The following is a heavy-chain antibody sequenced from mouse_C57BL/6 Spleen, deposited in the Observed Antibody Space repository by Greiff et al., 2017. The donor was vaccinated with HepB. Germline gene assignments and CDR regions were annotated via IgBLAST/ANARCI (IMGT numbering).Heavy chain of an antibody. Sequence: EVKLMESGPGLVKPSQSLSLTCSVTGYSITSGYYWNWIRQFPGNKLEWMGYISYDGSNNYNPSLKNRISITRDTSKNQFFLKLNSVTTEDTATYYCASGWDWFAYWGQGTLVTVSA. J-gene: IGHJ3*01. CDR2: ISYDGSN. CDR1: GYSITSGYY. V-gene: IGHV3-6*01. D-gene: IGHD2-3*01. CDR3: ASGWDWFAY.